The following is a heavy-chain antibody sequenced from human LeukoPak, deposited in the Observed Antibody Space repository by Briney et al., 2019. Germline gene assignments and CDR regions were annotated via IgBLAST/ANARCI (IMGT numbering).Heavy chain of an antibody. Sequence: GESLKISCKGSGYSFTSYWIGWVRQMPGKGLEWMGIIYPGDSDTRYSPSFQGQVTISADNSISTAYLQWSSLKASDTAMYYCARSNLRGYSGYDREYYYYGMDVWGQGTTATVSS. CDR3: ARSNLRGYSGYDREYYYYGMDV. V-gene: IGHV5-51*01. CDR2: IYPGDSDT. CDR1: GYSFTSYW. D-gene: IGHD5-12*01. J-gene: IGHJ6*02.